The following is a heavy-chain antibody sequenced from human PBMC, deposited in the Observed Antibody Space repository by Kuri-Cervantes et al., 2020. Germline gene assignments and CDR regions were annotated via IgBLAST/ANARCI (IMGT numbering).Heavy chain of an antibody. CDR2: ISSNGGRT. D-gene: IGHD3-3*01. J-gene: IGHJ6*02. Sequence: GSLRLSCVASGFTFSSYAMHWVRQAPGKGLEYVSAISSNGGRTYCANSVKGRFTISRDNSKNTLYLQMGSLRAEDTAVYYCAKSDYYDFWRYHYGMDVWGQGTTVTVSS. CDR1: GFTFSSYA. CDR3: AKSDYYDFWRYHYGMDV. V-gene: IGHV3-64*01.